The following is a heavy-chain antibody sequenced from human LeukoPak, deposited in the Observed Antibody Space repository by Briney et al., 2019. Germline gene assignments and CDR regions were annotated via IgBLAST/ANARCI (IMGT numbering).Heavy chain of an antibody. CDR2: IKQDGSEK. Sequence: GGSLRLSCAASGFTFSSYWMSWVRQAPGKGLEWVANIKQDGSEKYYVDSVKGRFTISRDNAKNSLYLQMNSLRAEDTAVYYCARGAYSSPPFYYYYYYMDVWGKGTTVTVSS. CDR3: ARGAYSSPPFYYYYYYMDV. D-gene: IGHD5-18*01. V-gene: IGHV3-7*04. CDR1: GFTFSSYW. J-gene: IGHJ6*03.